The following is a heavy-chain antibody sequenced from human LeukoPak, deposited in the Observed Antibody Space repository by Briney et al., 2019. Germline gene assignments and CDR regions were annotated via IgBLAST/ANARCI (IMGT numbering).Heavy chain of an antibody. CDR3: AREGSSTYYYYMDV. Sequence: GGSLRLSCAASGFTFDAYAMSWVRQAPGKGLEWVSGINWNGGSTGYADSVKGRFTISRDNTKNSLYLQMNSLRAEDTALYYCAREGSSTYYYYMDVWGKGTTVTVSS. V-gene: IGHV3-20*04. CDR2: INWNGGST. D-gene: IGHD1-26*01. CDR1: GFTFDAYA. J-gene: IGHJ6*03.